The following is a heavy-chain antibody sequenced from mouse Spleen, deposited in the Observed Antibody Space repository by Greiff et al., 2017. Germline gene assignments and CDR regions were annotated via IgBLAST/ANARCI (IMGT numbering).Heavy chain of an antibody. D-gene: IGHD1-1*01. CDR1: GYSFTGYY. Sequence: EVKLMESGPELVKPGASVKISCKASGYSFTGYYMNWVKQSPEKSLEWIGEINPSTGGTTYNQKFKAKATLTVDKSSSTAYMQLKSLTSEDSAVYYCARGDLLLRYPDYWGQGTTLTVSS. CDR2: INPSTGGT. J-gene: IGHJ2*01. CDR3: ARGDLLLRYPDY. V-gene: IGHV1-42*01.